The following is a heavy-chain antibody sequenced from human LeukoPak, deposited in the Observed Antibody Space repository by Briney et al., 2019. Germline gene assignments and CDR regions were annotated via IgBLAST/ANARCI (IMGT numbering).Heavy chain of an antibody. Sequence: GGSLRLSCAASGFTFSSYEMNWVRQAPRKGLEWVSYISSSGSTIYYADSVKGRFTISRDNAKNSLYLQMNSLRAEDTAVYYCARADSSGWGSLDYWGQGTLVTVSS. J-gene: IGHJ4*02. CDR2: ISSSGSTI. CDR3: ARADSSGWGSLDY. CDR1: GFTFSSYE. D-gene: IGHD6-19*01. V-gene: IGHV3-48*03.